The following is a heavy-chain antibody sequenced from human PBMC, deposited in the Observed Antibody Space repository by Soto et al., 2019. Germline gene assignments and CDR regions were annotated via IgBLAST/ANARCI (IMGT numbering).Heavy chain of an antibody. Sequence: SVKVSCKASGGTFSIYAISCVLQSPLQWLEWMGGIIPIFGTANYAQRFQGRVTITADKSTSTAYMELSSLRSEDTAVYYCAREGTFPPPFFDIWGQGTMVTVSS. V-gene: IGHV1-69*06. D-gene: IGHD1-7*01. J-gene: IGHJ3*02. CDR2: IIPIFGTA. CDR1: GGTFSIYA. CDR3: AREGTFPPPFFDI.